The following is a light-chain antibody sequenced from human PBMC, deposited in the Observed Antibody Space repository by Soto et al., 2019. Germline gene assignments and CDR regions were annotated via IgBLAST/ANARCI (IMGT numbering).Light chain of an antibody. CDR3: QKYTNVPA. CDR2: AAS. Sequence: EIQMTQSPSSLSASVGDRVTITCRASQGISNYLAWYQQIPGKVPKLLISAASTLQSGVPSRFSDSGSGTDFTLTISSLQPEYVATYYCQKYTNVPAFGGGSKVEIK. J-gene: IGKJ4*01. CDR1: QGISNY. V-gene: IGKV1-27*01.